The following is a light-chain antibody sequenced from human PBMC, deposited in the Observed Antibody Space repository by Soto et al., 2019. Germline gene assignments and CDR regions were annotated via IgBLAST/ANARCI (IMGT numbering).Light chain of an antibody. Sequence: DIVMTQSPDSLAVSLGERATINCKSSRNILYSSNNKNYLAWYQQNPRQPPKLLIYWASTRESGVLDRFSGSGSGTDFTLTISTVQAEDVGVYYCQQYYSAPLAFGGGTKVEIK. CDR2: WAS. J-gene: IGKJ4*01. V-gene: IGKV4-1*01. CDR1: RNILYSSNNKNY. CDR3: QQYYSAPLA.